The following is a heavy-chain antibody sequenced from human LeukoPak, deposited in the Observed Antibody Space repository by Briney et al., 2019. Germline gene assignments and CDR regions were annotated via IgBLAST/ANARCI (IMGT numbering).Heavy chain of an antibody. J-gene: IGHJ4*02. CDR1: GGSISSGGYY. D-gene: IGHD2-2*01. CDR2: IYHSGST. Sequence: KASETLSLTCTVSGGSISSGGYYWSRIRQPPGEGLEWIGYIYHSGSTYYNPSLKSRVTISVDRSNNQFSLKLTSVTAADTAVYYCARGPLVVPAATEFDYWGQGTLVTVSS. V-gene: IGHV4-30-2*01. CDR3: ARGPLVVPAATEFDY.